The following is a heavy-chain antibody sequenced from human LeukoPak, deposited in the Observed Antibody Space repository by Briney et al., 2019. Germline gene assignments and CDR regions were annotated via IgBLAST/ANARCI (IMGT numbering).Heavy chain of an antibody. CDR1: GFTFSDYY. CDR3: ARTTGSFGPVAL. Sequence: PGGSLRLSCAASGFTFSDYYMHWIRQAPGKGLEWVSYISSSGSYTHADSVKGRFTISRDDAKNSLYLQMNSLRAEDTALYYCARTTGSFGPVALRGQGTLVTVSS. J-gene: IGHJ4*02. V-gene: IGHV3-11*06. D-gene: IGHD1-14*01. CDR2: ISSSGS.